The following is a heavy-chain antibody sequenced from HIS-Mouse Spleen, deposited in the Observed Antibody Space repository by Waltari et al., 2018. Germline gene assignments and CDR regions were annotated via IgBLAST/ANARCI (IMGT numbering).Heavy chain of an antibody. D-gene: IGHD6-6*01. CDR2: INHSGRP. J-gene: IGHJ4*02. V-gene: IGHV4-34*01. CDR3: ARGGLYSSSSL. Sequence: QVQLQQWGAGLLKPSETLSLTCAVYGGSFSGYYWSWVRQPPGKGLEWIGEINHSGRPNYNPAIKSRVTISVDTSKTQFSLTLSSVTAAEPAVYYCARGGLYSSSSLWGQGTLVTVSS. CDR1: GGSFSGYY.